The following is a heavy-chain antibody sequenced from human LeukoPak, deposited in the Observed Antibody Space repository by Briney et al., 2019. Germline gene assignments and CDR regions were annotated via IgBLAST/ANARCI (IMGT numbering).Heavy chain of an antibody. J-gene: IGHJ6*03. V-gene: IGHV3-7*01. CDR3: ARVWADYGDYYYYYYMDV. D-gene: IGHD4-17*01. CDR2: IKQDGSEK. CDR1: GFTFSIYW. Sequence: GGSLRLSCAASGFTFSIYWMSWVRQAPGKGLEWVANIKQDGSEKYYVDSVKGRFTISRDNAKNSLYLQMNSLRAEDTAVYYCARVWADYGDYYYYYYMDVWGKGTTVTVSS.